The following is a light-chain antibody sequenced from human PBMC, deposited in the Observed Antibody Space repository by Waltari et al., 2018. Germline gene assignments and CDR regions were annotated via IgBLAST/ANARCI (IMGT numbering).Light chain of an antibody. J-gene: IGKJ1*01. Sequence: IMLTQSPGTLSLSPGERATLSCRASQSISRYLAWYQQKPGQAPRLLIYGASTRATGIPDRFSGSGCGTDFSLTINGLEPEDSAVYYCQHHFRLPATFGQGTKVEIK. V-gene: IGKV3-20*01. CDR1: QSISRY. CDR2: GAS. CDR3: QHHFRLPAT.